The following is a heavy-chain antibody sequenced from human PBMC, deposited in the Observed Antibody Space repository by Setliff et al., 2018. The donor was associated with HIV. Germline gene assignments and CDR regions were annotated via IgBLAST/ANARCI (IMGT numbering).Heavy chain of an antibody. CDR3: ARAVGGSNYFDYSGYQDF. V-gene: IGHV1-18*01. D-gene: IGHD3-22*01. CDR2: ISAYIGDT. J-gene: IGHJ4*02. Sequence: ASVKVSCKTSGYPFDSYGISWVRQAPGQGLEWMGWISAYIGDTKYAQRFQGRVTMTTDPSTPTAYMELRSLKSEDTAVYYCARAVGGSNYFDYSGYQDFWGQGTRVTSPQ. CDR1: GYPFDSYG.